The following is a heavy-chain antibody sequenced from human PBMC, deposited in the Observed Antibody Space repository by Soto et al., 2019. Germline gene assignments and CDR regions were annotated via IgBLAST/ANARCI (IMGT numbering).Heavy chain of an antibody. CDR3: ARVNMRITIFGVTPGWFDP. V-gene: IGHV4-59*01. J-gene: IGHJ5*02. D-gene: IGHD3-3*01. CDR1: GGSISSYY. CDR2: IYYSGST. Sequence: ASETLSLTCTVSGGSISSYYWSWIRQPPGKGLEWIGYIYYSGSTNYNPSLKSRVTISVDTSKNQFSLKLSSVTAADTAVYYCARVNMRITIFGVTPGWFDPWGQGTLVTVSS.